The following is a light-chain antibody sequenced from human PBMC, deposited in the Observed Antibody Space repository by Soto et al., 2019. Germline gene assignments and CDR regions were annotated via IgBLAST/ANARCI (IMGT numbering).Light chain of an antibody. V-gene: IGKV1-5*03. CDR2: KAS. J-gene: IGKJ1*01. Sequence: DIQMTQSPSTLSSSVGDRFIITCRASESISNWLAWYQQKPGKAPNLLIYKASSLKSGVPLRFSGSGSGTEFTLTINSLQPDGFATYYCQQYDTYWTFGQGTKVDIK. CDR3: QQYDTYWT. CDR1: ESISNW.